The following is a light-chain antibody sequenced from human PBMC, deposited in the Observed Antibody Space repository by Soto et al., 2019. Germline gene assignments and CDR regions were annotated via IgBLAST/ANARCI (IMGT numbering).Light chain of an antibody. CDR1: QSVGSW. Sequence: GARVTITCRASQSVGSWLAWYQQRPGKAPRLLIYDASSLDSGVPSRFSGTGSGTEFTLTISSLQPDDFATYYCQQYTSYPWTSGQGTKVDIK. CDR3: QQYTSYPWT. CDR2: DAS. J-gene: IGKJ1*01. V-gene: IGKV1-5*01.